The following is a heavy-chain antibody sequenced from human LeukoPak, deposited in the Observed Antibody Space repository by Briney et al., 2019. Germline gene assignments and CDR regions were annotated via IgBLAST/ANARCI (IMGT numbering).Heavy chain of an antibody. J-gene: IGHJ4*02. D-gene: IGHD6-6*01. Sequence: SVKVSCKASGYTFTGYYMHWVRQDPGQGLEWMGWINPNSGGTNYAQKFQGRVTMTRDTSISTAYMELSRLRSDDTAVYYCARTRVRGSSSQVDYWGQGTLVTVSS. CDR2: INPNSGGT. CDR3: ARTRVRGSSSQVDY. CDR1: GYTFTGYY. V-gene: IGHV1-2*02.